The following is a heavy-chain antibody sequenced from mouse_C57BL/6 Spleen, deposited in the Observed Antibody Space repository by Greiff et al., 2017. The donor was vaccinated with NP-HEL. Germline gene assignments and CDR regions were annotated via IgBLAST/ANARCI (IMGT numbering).Heavy chain of an antibody. Sequence: QVQLQQSGAELVRPGTSVKVSCKASGYAFTNYLIEWVKQRPGQGLEWIGLINPGSGGTNYNEKFKGKATLTADKSSSTAYMQLSSLTSEDSAVYFCVYYDYDKAYWGQGTLVTVSA. J-gene: IGHJ3*01. CDR2: INPGSGGT. V-gene: IGHV1-54*01. CDR1: GYAFTNYL. CDR3: VYYDYDKAY. D-gene: IGHD2-4*01.